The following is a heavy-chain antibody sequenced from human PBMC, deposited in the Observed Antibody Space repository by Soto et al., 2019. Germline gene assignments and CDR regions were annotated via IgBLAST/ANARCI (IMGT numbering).Heavy chain of an antibody. D-gene: IGHD6-13*01. CDR2: MSSSGVTV. J-gene: IGHJ6*02. CDR3: ARNTISAAGADYYGLDV. V-gene: IGHV3-11*01. Sequence: GGSLRLSCAGSGFTFSDYYMSWIGEAPGQGLEWVSYMSSSGVTVFYADSVKGRFTISRDNAKNSLYLQMYSLRAEDSAVYYCARNTISAAGADYYGLDVWGQGTTVTVSS. CDR1: GFTFSDYY.